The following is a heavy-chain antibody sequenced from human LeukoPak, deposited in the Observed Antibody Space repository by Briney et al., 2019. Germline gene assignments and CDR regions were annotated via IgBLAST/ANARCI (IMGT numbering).Heavy chain of an antibody. CDR3: ARRAVTTRAVDY. CDR1: GFTFSSYA. V-gene: IGHV3-30-3*01. CDR2: ISYDGSNK. J-gene: IGHJ4*02. D-gene: IGHD4-17*01. Sequence: GRSLRLSCAASGFTFSSYAMHWVRQAPGKGLEWVAVISYDGSNKYYADSVKGRFTITRDNSKNTLYLQMNSLRAEDTAVYYCARRAVTTRAVDYWGQGTLVTVSS.